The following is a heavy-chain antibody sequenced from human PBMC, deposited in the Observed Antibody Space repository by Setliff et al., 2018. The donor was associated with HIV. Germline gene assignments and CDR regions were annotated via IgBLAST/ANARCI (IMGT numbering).Heavy chain of an antibody. Sequence: SETLSLTCAVYGGSFSNYYWSWIRQPPGKGLAWIGEINHSGITKYNPSLKRRVTISVDPSQNQFSLRLISVTAADAAMYYCARPSLGIGGGSKFDSWGQGTLVTVSS. V-gene: IGHV4-34*01. CDR3: ARPSLGIGGGSKFDS. D-gene: IGHD3-3*01. CDR1: GGSFSNYY. CDR2: INHSGIT. J-gene: IGHJ4*02.